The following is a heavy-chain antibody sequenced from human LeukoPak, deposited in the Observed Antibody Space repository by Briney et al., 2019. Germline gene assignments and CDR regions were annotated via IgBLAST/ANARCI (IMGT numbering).Heavy chain of an antibody. J-gene: IGHJ4*02. CDR2: INHSGST. CDR1: GGSISSSNYY. CDR3: ARQRHDDIVGATGDFDY. V-gene: IGHV4-39*01. Sequence: SETLSLTCTASGGSISSSNYYWGWIRQPPGKGLEWIGEINHSGSTNYNPSLKSRVTISVDTSKNQFSLKLSSVTAADTAVYYCARQRHDDIVGATGDFDYWGQGTLVTVSS. D-gene: IGHD1-26*01.